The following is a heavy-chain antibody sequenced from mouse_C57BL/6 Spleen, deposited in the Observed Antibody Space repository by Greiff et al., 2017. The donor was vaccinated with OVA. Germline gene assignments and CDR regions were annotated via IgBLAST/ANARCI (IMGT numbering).Heavy chain of an antibody. D-gene: IGHD1-1*01. CDR1: GFTFSSYG. Sequence: EVQRVESGGDLVKPGGSLKLSCAASGFTFSSYGMSWVRQTPDKRLEWVATISSGGSYTYYPDSVKGRFTISRDNAKNTLYLQMSSLKSEDTAMYYCARHEDYGSFDYWGQGTTLTVSS. J-gene: IGHJ2*01. CDR2: ISSGGSYT. CDR3: ARHEDYGSFDY. V-gene: IGHV5-6*01.